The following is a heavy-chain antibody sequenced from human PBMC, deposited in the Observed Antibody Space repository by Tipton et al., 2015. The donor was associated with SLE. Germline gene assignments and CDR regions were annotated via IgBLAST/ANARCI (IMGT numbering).Heavy chain of an antibody. Sequence: TLSLTCTVSGGSISSSSSFFWGWIRQPPGEGLEWIGCIYYSGGTYYNPPLKSGVTMSVDTPKNQFSLKLSSVTAADTAVYYCASGAYGSGSNYFGGWFDPWGQGTLVTVSS. CDR1: GGSISSSSSFF. CDR3: ASGAYGSGSNYFGGWFDP. J-gene: IGHJ5*02. V-gene: IGHV4-39*01. CDR2: IYYSGGT. D-gene: IGHD3-10*01.